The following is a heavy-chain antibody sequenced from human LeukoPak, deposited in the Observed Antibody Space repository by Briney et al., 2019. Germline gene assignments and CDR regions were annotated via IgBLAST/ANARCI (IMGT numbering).Heavy chain of an antibody. D-gene: IGHD5-24*01. CDR1: GFPLNSHH. J-gene: IGHJ4*02. Sequence: GGSLRLSCAASGFPLNSHHMNWVRQAPGQGLEWVSYISSGGDAIYYADSVKGRFTISRDNAKNSLYLQMNSLRAEDTAVYYCAREAAVETHWGQGTLVTVSS. V-gene: IGHV3-48*04. CDR2: ISSGGDAI. CDR3: AREAAVETH.